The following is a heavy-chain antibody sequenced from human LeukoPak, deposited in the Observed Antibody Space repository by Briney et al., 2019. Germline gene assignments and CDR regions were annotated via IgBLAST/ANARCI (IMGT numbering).Heavy chain of an antibody. D-gene: IGHD3-16*01. V-gene: IGHV1-46*01. Sequence: ASVKVSCKASGYTFTGYYMHWVRQAPGQGLEWMGIINPSGGSTSYAQKFQGRVTMTRDTSTSTVYMELSSLRSEDTAVYYCARVSPALTFDYWGQGTLVTVSS. J-gene: IGHJ4*02. CDR3: ARVSPALTFDY. CDR1: GYTFTGYY. CDR2: INPSGGST.